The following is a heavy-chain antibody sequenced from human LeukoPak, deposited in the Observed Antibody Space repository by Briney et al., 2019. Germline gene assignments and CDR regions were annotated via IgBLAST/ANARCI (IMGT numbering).Heavy chain of an antibody. CDR2: MNPNSGNT. V-gene: IGHV1-8*03. CDR1: GYTFTSYD. Sequence: ASVKVSCKASGYTFTSYDINWVRQATGQGLEWMGWMNPNSGNTGYAQKFQGRVTITRNTSISTAYMELSSLRSEDTAVYYCASGGYYDSSGYYLFDYWGQGTLVTVSS. D-gene: IGHD3-22*01. J-gene: IGHJ4*02. CDR3: ASGGYYDSSGYYLFDY.